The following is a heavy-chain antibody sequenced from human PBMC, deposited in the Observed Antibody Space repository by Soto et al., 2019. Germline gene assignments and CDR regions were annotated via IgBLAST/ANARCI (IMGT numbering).Heavy chain of an antibody. V-gene: IGHV4-59*01. D-gene: IGHD3-3*01. CDR1: CGSISSYY. CDR3: ARDTITIFGVDYYGMDV. Sequence: SETLSLTCTVSCGSISSYYWSWIRQPPGKGLEWIGYIYYSGSTNYNPSLKSRVTISVDTSKNQFSLKLSSVTAADTAVYYCARDTITIFGVDYYGMDVWGQGTTVTVSS. CDR2: IYYSGST. J-gene: IGHJ6*02.